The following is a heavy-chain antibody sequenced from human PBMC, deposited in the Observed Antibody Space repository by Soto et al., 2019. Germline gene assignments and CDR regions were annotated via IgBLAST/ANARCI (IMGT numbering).Heavy chain of an antibody. Sequence: SETRSLTCAVSGGSTSSDGSSWSWIRQPPGKGREWFGYLSHSGRPSYHPSLRSRTITSVHTAENQDSLELSSVTSLYTAVYGCDREAAKYYYDSSGDGAFAIGGQGTMVTVSS. CDR2: LSHSGRP. D-gene: IGHD3-22*01. CDR1: GGSTSSDGSS. J-gene: IGHJ3*02. V-gene: IGHV4-30-2*01. CDR3: DREAAKYYYDSSGDGAFAI.